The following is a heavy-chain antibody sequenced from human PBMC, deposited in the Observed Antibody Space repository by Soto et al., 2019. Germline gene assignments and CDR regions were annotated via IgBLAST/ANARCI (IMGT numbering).Heavy chain of an antibody. J-gene: IGHJ6*02. D-gene: IGHD4-4*01. CDR3: ARVPTVTHLFYYYYGMDV. V-gene: IGHV4-34*12. CDR2: IIHRAST. Sequence: PSETLSLTCAVYGGSVSGYYWSWIRQPPGKGLEWIGEIIHRASTNYSPSLRSRVTISVDTSKNQFSLKLSSVTAADTAVYYCARVPTVTHLFYYYYGMDVWGQGTTVTVSS. CDR1: GGSVSGYY.